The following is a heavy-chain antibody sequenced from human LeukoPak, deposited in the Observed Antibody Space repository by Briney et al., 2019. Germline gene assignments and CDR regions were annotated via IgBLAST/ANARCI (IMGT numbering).Heavy chain of an antibody. V-gene: IGHV3-30-3*01. Sequence: GRSLRPSCAASGFTFSNYAMHWVRQAPGKELEWVAVISYDGSNKYYADSVKDRFTISRDNSKNTLYLQMNSLRAEDTAVYYCARPYGYSYGYRVHYYGMDVWGQGTTVTVSS. D-gene: IGHD5-18*01. CDR3: ARPYGYSYGYRVHYYGMDV. CDR1: GFTFSNYA. J-gene: IGHJ6*02. CDR2: ISYDGSNK.